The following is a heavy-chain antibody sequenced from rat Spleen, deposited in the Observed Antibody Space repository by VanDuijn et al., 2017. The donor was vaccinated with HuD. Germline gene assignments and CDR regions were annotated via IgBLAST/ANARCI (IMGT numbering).Heavy chain of an antibody. Sequence: EVQLVESGGGLVQPGRSMKLSCAASGFTFSNYDMAWVRQAPTKGLEWVASISYDGSSTYYRDSVKGRFTISRDNAKSTLYLQMDSLRSEDTATYYCTYNSGFDYWGQGVMVTVSS. CDR2: ISYDGSST. J-gene: IGHJ2*01. CDR1: GFTFSNYD. CDR3: TYNSGFDY. V-gene: IGHV5-20*01. D-gene: IGHD4-3*01.